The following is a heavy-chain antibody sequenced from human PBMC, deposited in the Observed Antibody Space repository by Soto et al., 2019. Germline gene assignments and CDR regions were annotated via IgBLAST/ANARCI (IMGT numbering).Heavy chain of an antibody. V-gene: IGHV3-30*18. CDR3: AKDSGRGSADYYFDY. D-gene: IGHD3-10*01. J-gene: IGHJ4*02. CDR2: ISYDGGNK. Sequence: GGCLRISCAASGFSFSSYGMHWARQAPGKGLEWVAVISYDGGNKYSADSVKGRFTISRDNFKNTLYLQMNSLRAEDTAVYYCAKDSGRGSADYYFDYWGQGTLVTVSS. CDR1: GFSFSSYG.